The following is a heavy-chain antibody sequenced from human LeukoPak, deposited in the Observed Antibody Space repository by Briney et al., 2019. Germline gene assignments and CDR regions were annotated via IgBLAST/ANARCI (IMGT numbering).Heavy chain of an antibody. CDR2: INQDGSEK. CDR1: GFNFSIYW. D-gene: IGHD3-10*01. CDR3: ARALGGYGSGSYNDY. J-gene: IGHJ4*02. Sequence: PGGSLRLSCAASGFNFSIYWMSWVRQVPGKGLEWVANINQDGSEKYYVDSVKGRFTISRDNAKNSLYLQMNSLRAEDTAVYYCARALGGYGSGSYNDYWGQGTLVIVSS. V-gene: IGHV3-7*01.